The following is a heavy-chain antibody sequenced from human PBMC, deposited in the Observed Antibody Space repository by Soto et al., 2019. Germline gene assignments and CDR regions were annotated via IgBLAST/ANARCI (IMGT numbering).Heavy chain of an antibody. J-gene: IGHJ6*02. D-gene: IGHD3-10*01. CDR3: ASSSFLRSGALFHGLDV. Sequence: SETLSLTCAVHGGSFTGFYWDWVRQPPGKGLEWIGEINHGGTANYNPSLESRVSISVDMSKSQFSLKLTSVTADDTVLYFCASSSFLRSGALFHGLDVWGQGTTVTVSS. CDR2: INHGGTA. CDR1: GGSFTGFY. V-gene: IGHV4-34*01.